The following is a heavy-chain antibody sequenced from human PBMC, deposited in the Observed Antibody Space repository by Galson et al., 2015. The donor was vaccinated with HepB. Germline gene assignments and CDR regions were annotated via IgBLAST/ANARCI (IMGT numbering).Heavy chain of an antibody. CDR2: ISSNGGST. CDR1: GFTFSSYA. J-gene: IGHJ4*02. CDR3: ARGAVTTLYYFDY. Sequence: SLRLSCAASGFTFSSYAMHWVRQAPGKGLEYVSAISSNGGSTYYANSVKGRFTISRDNSKNTLYLQMGSLRAEDMAVYYCARGAVTTLYYFDYWGQGTLVTVSS. V-gene: IGHV3-64*01. D-gene: IGHD4-17*01.